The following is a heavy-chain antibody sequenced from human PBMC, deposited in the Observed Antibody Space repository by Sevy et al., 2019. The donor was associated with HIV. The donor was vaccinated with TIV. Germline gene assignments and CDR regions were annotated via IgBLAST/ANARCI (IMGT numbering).Heavy chain of an antibody. CDR1: GFTFDEHA. CDR3: AKSKVASVYHYYGMDV. J-gene: IGHJ6*02. V-gene: IGHV3-9*01. CDR2: IRWNGGSV. Sequence: GGSLRLSCRTFGFTFDEHAMHWVRQVPGKGLEWVSGIRWNGGSVAYADSVKGRFTISRDNTKSSLSLQMNGLRPEDTAVYYFAKSKVASVYHYYGMDVWGHGTTVTVSS.